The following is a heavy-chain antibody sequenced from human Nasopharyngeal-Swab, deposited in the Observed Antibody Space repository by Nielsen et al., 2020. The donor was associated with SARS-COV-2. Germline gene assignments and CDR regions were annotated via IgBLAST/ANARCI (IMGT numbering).Heavy chain of an antibody. CDR3: ARDLGGGYQYYYYGMDV. CDR1: GYTFTSYY. V-gene: IGHV1-46*01. D-gene: IGHD1-26*01. Sequence: ASVKVSCKASGYTFTSYYMHWVRQAPGQGLEWMGIINPSGGSTSYAQKFQGRVTMTRDTSTSTVYMELSSLRSEDTAVYYCARDLGGGYQYYYYGMDVWGQGTTVTVS. J-gene: IGHJ6*02. CDR2: INPSGGST.